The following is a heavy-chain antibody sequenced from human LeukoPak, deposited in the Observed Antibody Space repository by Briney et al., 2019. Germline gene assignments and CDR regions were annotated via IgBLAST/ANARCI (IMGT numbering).Heavy chain of an antibody. Sequence: GGSLRLSCSASEFPFSLYAMNWVRQAPGKGLEWVSYINDVSGDIHYADSVRGRFTISRDNAKNTLYLQMNSLRAEDTAVYYCARDTFQPGRIDCWGQGTLVIVSS. V-gene: IGHV3-21*05. CDR2: INDVSGDI. D-gene: IGHD1-14*01. CDR3: ARDTFQPGRIDC. CDR1: EFPFSLYA. J-gene: IGHJ4*02.